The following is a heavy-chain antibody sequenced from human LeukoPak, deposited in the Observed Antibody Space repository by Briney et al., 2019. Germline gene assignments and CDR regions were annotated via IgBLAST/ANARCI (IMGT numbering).Heavy chain of an antibody. Sequence: SETLSLTCAVYGGSFSGYYWSWIRQPPGKGLEWIGEINHSGSTNYNPSLKSRVTISIDTSKNHFSLKLRSVSAADTAIYYCATSEGGGFFDYWGQGTPVTVSS. CDR1: GGSFSGYY. D-gene: IGHD4-23*01. J-gene: IGHJ4*02. CDR3: ATSEGGGFFDY. CDR2: INHSGST. V-gene: IGHV4-34*01.